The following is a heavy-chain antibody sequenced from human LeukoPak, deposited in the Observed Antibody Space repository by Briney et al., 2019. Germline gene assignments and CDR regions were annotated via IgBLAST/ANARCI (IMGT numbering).Heavy chain of an antibody. D-gene: IGHD3-16*01. CDR1: GFTFDDYA. Sequence: LRLSCAASGFTFDDYAMHWVRQAPGKGLEWIGYIYYSGSTNYNPSLKSRVTISVDTSKNQFSLKLSSVTAADTAVYYCARAPYAFDYWGQGTLVTVSS. V-gene: IGHV4-59*01. CDR3: ARAPYAFDY. J-gene: IGHJ4*02. CDR2: IYYSGST.